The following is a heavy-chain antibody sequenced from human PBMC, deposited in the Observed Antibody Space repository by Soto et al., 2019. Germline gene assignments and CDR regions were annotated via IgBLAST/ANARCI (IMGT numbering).Heavy chain of an antibody. CDR1: GIDVSTNY. V-gene: IGHV3-66*01. Sequence: EVQLVESGGGLVQLGGSLRLSCAASGIDVSTNYVSWLRQAPGKGLEWVSVIYSGGTTYYADSVKGRFTISRDNTKNTVYLQMNSLRLEDTALYYCARDGLVASDYWGQGTLVTISS. J-gene: IGHJ4*02. D-gene: IGHD2-15*01. CDR2: IYSGGTT. CDR3: ARDGLVASDY.